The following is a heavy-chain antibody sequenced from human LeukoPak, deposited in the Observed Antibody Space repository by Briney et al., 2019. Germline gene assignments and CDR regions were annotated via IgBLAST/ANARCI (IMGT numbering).Heavy chain of an antibody. D-gene: IGHD3-3*01. V-gene: IGHV3-23*01. CDR1: GFTFSSYA. CDR3: AKWWGGELNRITIFGVAQDY. Sequence: GGSLRLSCAASGFTFSSYAMSWVRQAPGKGLEWVSAISGSGGSTYYADSVKGRFTISRDNSKNTLYLQMNSLRAEDTAVYYCAKWWGGELNRITIFGVAQDYWGQGTLVTVSS. J-gene: IGHJ4*02. CDR2: ISGSGGST.